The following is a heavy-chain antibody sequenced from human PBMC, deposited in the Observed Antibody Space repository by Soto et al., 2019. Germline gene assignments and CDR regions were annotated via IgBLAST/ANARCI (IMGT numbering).Heavy chain of an antibody. V-gene: IGHV3-11*01. CDR1: GFTFSDYY. Sequence: GGSLRLSCAASGFTFSDYYMSWIRQAPGKGLEWVSYISSSGSTIYYADSVKGRFTISRDNAKDSLYLQMNSLRAEDTAVYYCARDRYCSSTSCYYYYMDVWGKGTTVTVSS. CDR2: ISSSGSTI. CDR3: ARDRYCSSTSCYYYYMDV. J-gene: IGHJ6*03. D-gene: IGHD2-2*01.